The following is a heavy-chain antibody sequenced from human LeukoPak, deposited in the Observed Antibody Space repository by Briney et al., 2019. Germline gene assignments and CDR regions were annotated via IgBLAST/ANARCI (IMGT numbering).Heavy chain of an antibody. CDR2: VSYGVRT. D-gene: IGHD1-1*01. CDR3: ARHERGAETLDY. J-gene: IGHJ4*02. Sequence: SESLSLTWTVAGASISNYYWSWVRQPPGKGLECIGSVSYGVRTNHNSSLKSRVTISAATSKNQFSLKLTSVTAADTAVYYCARHERGAETLDYWDQGTLVPVTS. V-gene: IGHV4-59*08. CDR1: GASISNYY.